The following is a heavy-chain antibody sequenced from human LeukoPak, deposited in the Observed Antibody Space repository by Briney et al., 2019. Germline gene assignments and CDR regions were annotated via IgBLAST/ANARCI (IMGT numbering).Heavy chain of an antibody. CDR1: GFTFDDYA. CDR2: INWNSDSI. Sequence: GGSLRLSCAVSGFTFDDYAMHWVRQVPGKGLEWVSGINWNSDSIGYADSVKGRFTTSRDNAKNSLYLQMNSLRAEDTALYYCAKDSKGYSSGWDLDYWGRGTLVTVSS. J-gene: IGHJ4*02. CDR3: AKDSKGYSSGWDLDY. D-gene: IGHD6-19*01. V-gene: IGHV3-9*01.